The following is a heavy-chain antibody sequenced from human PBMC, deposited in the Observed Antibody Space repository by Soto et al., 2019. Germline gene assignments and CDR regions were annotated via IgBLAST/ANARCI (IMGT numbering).Heavy chain of an antibody. Sequence: GGSLRLSCPASGFTFSSYSMNWVRQAPGKGLEWVSYISSSSSTIYYADSVKGRFTISRDTAKNSLYLQMNSLRAEDTAVYYCARGRIVVVPAAHHRNNWFDPWGQGTLVTVSS. J-gene: IGHJ5*02. CDR3: ARGRIVVVPAAHHRNNWFDP. D-gene: IGHD2-2*01. CDR1: GFTFSSYS. V-gene: IGHV3-48*01. CDR2: ISSSSSTI.